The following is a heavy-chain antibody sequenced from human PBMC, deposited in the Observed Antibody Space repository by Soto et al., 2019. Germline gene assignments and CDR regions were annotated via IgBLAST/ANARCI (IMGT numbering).Heavy chain of an antibody. CDR2: IYYSGST. J-gene: IGHJ4*02. D-gene: IGHD3-10*01. CDR1: GGSISSVDYY. CDR3: ARAEWFGEPCYFDY. V-gene: IGHV4-30-4*01. Sequence: SETLSLTCTVSGGSISSVDYYWRWIRQPPGKGLEWIGYIYYSGSTYYNPSLKSRVTISVDTSKNQFSLKLSSVTAADTAVYYCARAEWFGEPCYFDYWGQGTLVTVSS.